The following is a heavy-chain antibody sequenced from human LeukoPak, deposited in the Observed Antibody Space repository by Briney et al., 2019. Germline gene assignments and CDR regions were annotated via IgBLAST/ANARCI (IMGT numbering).Heavy chain of an antibody. D-gene: IGHD3-22*01. J-gene: IGHJ4*02. CDR1: GHSINSLDL. Sequence: SGTLSLTCTVSGHSINSLDLWSWVRQPPGKGLEWIGEMYLSGTTHSDPPVKSRVTISIDKSKNQFFLNLSSVTAADTAVYYCAGLVGRYSSGLYYYYFDYWGQGTLVTVSS. CDR2: MYLSGTT. V-gene: IGHV4-4*02. CDR3: AGLVGRYSSGLYYYYFDY.